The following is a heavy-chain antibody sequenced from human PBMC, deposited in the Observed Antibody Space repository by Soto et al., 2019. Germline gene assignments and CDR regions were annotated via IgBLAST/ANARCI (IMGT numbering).Heavy chain of an antibody. CDR3: ARDRAVAGTIAYYYYGMDV. V-gene: IGHV1-2*02. CDR2: INPNSGGT. Sequence: GASVKVSCKASGYTFTGYYMHWVRQAPGQGLEWMGWINPNSGGTNYAQKFQGRVTMTRDTSISTAYMELSRLRSVDTAVYYCARDRAVAGTIAYYYYGMDVWGQGTTVTVSS. D-gene: IGHD6-19*01. J-gene: IGHJ6*02. CDR1: GYTFTGYY.